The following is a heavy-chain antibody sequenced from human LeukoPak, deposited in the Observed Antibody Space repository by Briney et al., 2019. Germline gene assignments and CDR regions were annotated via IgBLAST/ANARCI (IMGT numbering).Heavy chain of an antibody. Sequence: ASVKLSCKASGYTFTSYGISCVRQSPGQGLEWMGWFSAYNGNTNYAQKLQGRVTMTTDTSTSTAYMELRSLRSDDTAVYYCARVHDIVATSPDYCGHGTLVTVSS. CDR3: ARVHDIVATSPDY. J-gene: IGHJ4*01. CDR1: GYTFTSYG. CDR2: FSAYNGNT. D-gene: IGHD5-12*01. V-gene: IGHV1-18*01.